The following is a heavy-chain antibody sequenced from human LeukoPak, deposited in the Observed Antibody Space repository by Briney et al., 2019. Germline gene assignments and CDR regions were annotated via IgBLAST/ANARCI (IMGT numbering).Heavy chain of an antibody. D-gene: IGHD2-2*01. V-gene: IGHV4-4*02. CDR3: ARAHWGDIVVVPAAYDAFDI. CDR1: GGSISSSNW. Sequence: PSETLSLTCAVSGGSISSSNWWSWVRQPPGKGLEWIGEIYHSGSTNYNPSLKSRVTISVDKSKNQFSLKLSSVTAADTAVYYCARAHWGDIVVVPAAYDAFDIWGQGTMVTVSS. J-gene: IGHJ3*02. CDR2: IYHSGST.